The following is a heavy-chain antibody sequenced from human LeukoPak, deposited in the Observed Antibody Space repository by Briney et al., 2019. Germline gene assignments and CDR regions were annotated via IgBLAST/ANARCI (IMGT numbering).Heavy chain of an antibody. V-gene: IGHV1-18*04. Sequence: ASVKVSCKASGYTFTGYYMHWVRQAPGQGLEWMGWISAYNGNTNYAQKLQGRVTMTTDTSTSTAYMELRSLRSDDTAVYYCARLPYGAAFDIWGQGTMVTVSS. J-gene: IGHJ3*02. CDR1: GYTFTGYY. CDR3: ARLPYGAAFDI. CDR2: ISAYNGNT. D-gene: IGHD2-8*01.